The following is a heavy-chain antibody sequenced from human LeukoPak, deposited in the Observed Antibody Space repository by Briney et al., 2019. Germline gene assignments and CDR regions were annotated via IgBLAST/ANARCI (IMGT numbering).Heavy chain of an antibody. CDR1: GFTFSSYA. D-gene: IGHD3-10*01. CDR3: ARGGSSDAFDI. Sequence: GGSLRLSCAASGFTFSSYAMSWVRQAPGKGLEWVSVIYSGGSTYYADSVKGRFTISRDNSKNTLYLQMNSLRAEDTAVYYCARGGSSDAFDIWGQGTMVTVSS. CDR2: IYSGGST. V-gene: IGHV3-53*01. J-gene: IGHJ3*02.